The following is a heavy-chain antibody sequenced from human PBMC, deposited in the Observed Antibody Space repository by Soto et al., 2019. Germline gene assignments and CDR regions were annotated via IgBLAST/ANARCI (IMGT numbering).Heavy chain of an antibody. CDR2: IYPGDSDT. V-gene: IGHV5-51*01. Sequence: PGESLKISCKGSGYSFTSYWIGWVRQMPGKGLEWMGIIYPGDSDTRYSPSFQGQVTISADKSISTAYLQWSSLKASDTAMYYCARHIVGARDPTPYYFDYWGQGTLVTVS. D-gene: IGHD2-21*01. CDR1: GYSFTSYW. J-gene: IGHJ4*02. CDR3: ARHIVGARDPTPYYFDY.